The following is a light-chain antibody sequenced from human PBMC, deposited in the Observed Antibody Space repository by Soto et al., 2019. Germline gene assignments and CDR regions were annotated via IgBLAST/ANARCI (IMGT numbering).Light chain of an antibody. V-gene: IGLV2-14*03. J-gene: IGLJ2*01. Sequence: QSALTQPASVSGSPGQSITISCTETSRDVGGYNYVSWYQHHPGKVPTLMIYDVSKRPSGISSRFSGSKSGNTASLTISGLQAEDEADYYCSSYTSSSRVLFGGGTKLTVL. CDR1: SRDVGGYNY. CDR2: DVS. CDR3: SSYTSSSRVL.